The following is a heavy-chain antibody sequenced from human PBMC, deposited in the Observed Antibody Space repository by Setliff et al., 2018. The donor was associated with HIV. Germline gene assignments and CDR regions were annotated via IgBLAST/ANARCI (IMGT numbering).Heavy chain of an antibody. CDR3: ATSPAAVTPRYFDF. V-gene: IGHV3-23*01. CDR2: ISGSGGLI. J-gene: IGHJ4*02. Sequence: GGSLRLSCAASGFTFSIYALSWVRQGTGKGLEWVSTISGSGGLIFYADSVRGRFTISRDNSKNTVYLQMNSLRAEDTAVYYCATSPAAVTPRYFDFWGQGTLVTVSS. CDR1: GFTFSIYA. D-gene: IGHD4-17*01.